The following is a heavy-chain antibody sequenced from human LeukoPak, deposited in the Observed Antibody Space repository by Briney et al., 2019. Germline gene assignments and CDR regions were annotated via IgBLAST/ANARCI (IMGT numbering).Heavy chain of an antibody. CDR1: GYTFTSYD. CDR3: ARGPPCCYLCWFDP. V-gene: IGHV1-8*03. J-gene: IGHJ5*02. Sequence: ASVKVSCKASGYTFTSYDINWVRQATGQGLEWMGWMNPNSGNTGYAQKFQGRVTITRNTSISTAYMELSSLRSEDTAVYYCARGPPCCYLCWFDPWGQGTLVTVSS. CDR2: MNPNSGNT. D-gene: IGHD2-2*01.